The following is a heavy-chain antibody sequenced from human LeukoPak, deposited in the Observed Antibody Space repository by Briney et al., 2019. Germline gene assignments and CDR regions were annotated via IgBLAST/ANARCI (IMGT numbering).Heavy chain of an antibody. CDR3: ARDLWVGYCSSTSCHTGFDP. Sequence: PSETLSLTCTVSGGSISSGSYYWSWIRQPAGKGLEWIGRIYTSGSTNYNPSLKSRVTISVDTSKNQFSLKLSSVTAADTAVYYCARDLWVGYCSSTSCHTGFDPWGQGTLVTVSS. CDR1: GGSISSGSYY. D-gene: IGHD2-2*02. J-gene: IGHJ5*02. V-gene: IGHV4-61*02. CDR2: IYTSGST.